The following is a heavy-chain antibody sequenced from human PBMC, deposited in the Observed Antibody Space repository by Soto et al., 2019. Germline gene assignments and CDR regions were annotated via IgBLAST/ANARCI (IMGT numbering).Heavy chain of an antibody. D-gene: IGHD3-10*01. Sequence: QLQLQESGPGLVKPSETLSLTCTVSGGSISSSSYYWGWIRQPPGKGLEWIGSIYYSGSTYYNPSLKSRVTISVDTSKNQFSLKLSSVTAADTAVYYCARREDWDYGSGSYPSPFDYWGQGTLVTVSS. CDR1: GGSISSSSYY. V-gene: IGHV4-39*01. CDR2: IYYSGST. CDR3: ARREDWDYGSGSYPSPFDY. J-gene: IGHJ4*02.